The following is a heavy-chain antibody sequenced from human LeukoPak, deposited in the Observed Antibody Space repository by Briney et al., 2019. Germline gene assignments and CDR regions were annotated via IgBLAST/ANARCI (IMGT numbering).Heavy chain of an antibody. D-gene: IGHD6-19*01. CDR1: GFTFDDYG. CDR2: ISGDGGST. Sequence: PGGSLRLSCAASGFTFDDYGMSWVRQAPGKGLEWVSLISGDGGSTYYADSVKGRFTISRDNSKNSLYLQMNSLRTEDTALYYCAKDTDSSGWYGRDYWGQGTLVTVSS. CDR3: AKDTDSSGWYGRDY. V-gene: IGHV3-43*02. J-gene: IGHJ4*02.